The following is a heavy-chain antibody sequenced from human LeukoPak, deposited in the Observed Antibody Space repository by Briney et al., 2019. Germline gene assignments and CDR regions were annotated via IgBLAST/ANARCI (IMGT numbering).Heavy chain of an antibody. CDR1: GLTFSSYW. V-gene: IGHV3-7*03. J-gene: IGHJ4*02. D-gene: IGHD4-17*01. CDR3: VGDYGDAQIDY. CDR2: IKQDGSEK. Sequence: GGSLRLSCAASGLTFSSYWMSWVRQAPGKGLEWVANIKQDGSEKYYVDSVKGRFTISRDNAKNSLYLQMNSLRAEDTAVYYCVGDYGDAQIDYWGQGTLVTVSS.